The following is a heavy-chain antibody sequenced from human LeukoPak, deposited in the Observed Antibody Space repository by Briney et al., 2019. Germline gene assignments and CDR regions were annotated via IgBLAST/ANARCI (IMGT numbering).Heavy chain of an antibody. CDR3: ASPAFWGLTDDAFDI. J-gene: IGHJ3*02. D-gene: IGHD3-16*01. CDR1: GFTFSDYY. V-gene: IGHV3-11*04. CDR2: ISSSGSTI. Sequence: PGGSLRLSCAASGFTFSDYYMSWIRQAPGKGLEWVSYISSSGSTIYYADSVKGRFTISRDNAKNSLYLQMNSLRAEDTAVYYCASPAFWGLTDDAFDIWGQGTMVTVSS.